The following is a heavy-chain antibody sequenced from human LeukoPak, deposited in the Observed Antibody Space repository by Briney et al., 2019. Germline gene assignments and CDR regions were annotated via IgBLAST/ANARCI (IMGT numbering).Heavy chain of an antibody. CDR1: GFTFSSHA. CDR3: AKDQVRGSYFEYFQH. Sequence: GGSLRLSCAASGFTFSSHAMSWVRQAPGKGLEWVSAIGDDVVSTYYAESVKGRFTISRDNSKNTLYLQMNSLRAEDTAVYYCAKDQVRGSYFEYFQHWGQGTLVTVSS. J-gene: IGHJ1*01. D-gene: IGHD1-26*01. V-gene: IGHV3-23*01. CDR2: IGDDVVST.